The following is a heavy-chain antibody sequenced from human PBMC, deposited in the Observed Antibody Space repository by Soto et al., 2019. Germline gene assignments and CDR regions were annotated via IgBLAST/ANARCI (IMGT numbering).Heavy chain of an antibody. CDR2: IYYSGST. Sequence: QLQLQESGPGLVKPSETLSLTCTVSGGSISSSSYYWGWIRRPPGKGLAWIGSIYYSGSTYYNPSLKSRVTISVETSKNQFSLKLSSVTAADTAVYYCARRQHWGQGTLVTVSS. V-gene: IGHV4-39*01. CDR1: GGSISSSSYY. CDR3: ARRQH. J-gene: IGHJ1*01.